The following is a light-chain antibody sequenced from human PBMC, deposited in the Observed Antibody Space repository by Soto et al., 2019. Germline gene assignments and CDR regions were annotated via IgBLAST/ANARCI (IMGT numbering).Light chain of an antibody. V-gene: IGLV2-14*01. J-gene: IGLJ3*02. CDR3: SSYTSGSTV. CDR2: EVI. CDR1: SGDVGAFDY. Sequence: QSALAQPASVSGSPGQSITISCSGTSGDVGAFDYVSWYQQRPGNAPKLMIYEVINRPSGVSSRFSGSKSGNTASLTISGLQAEDEADYYCSSYTSGSTVFGGGTKLTVL.